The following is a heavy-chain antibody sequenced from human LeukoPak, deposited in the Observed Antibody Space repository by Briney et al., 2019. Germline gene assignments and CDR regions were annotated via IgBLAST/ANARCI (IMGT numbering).Heavy chain of an antibody. V-gene: IGHV4-59*01. D-gene: IGHD6-19*01. CDR3: ARSNPVAGTVADY. CDR1: GGSISSYD. J-gene: IGHJ4*02. Sequence: SETLCLTCTASGGSISSYDWSWIRQPPGKGLEWIAYIYYSGSTKYYPSLMSRVTISVDTSKNQFSLKLSSVTAADTAVYYCARSNPVAGTVADYWGQGTLVTVSS. CDR2: IYYSGST.